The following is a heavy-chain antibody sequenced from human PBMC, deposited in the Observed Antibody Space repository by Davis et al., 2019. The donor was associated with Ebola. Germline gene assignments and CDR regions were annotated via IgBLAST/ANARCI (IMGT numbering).Heavy chain of an antibody. D-gene: IGHD3-16*02. V-gene: IGHV3-30*03. J-gene: IGHJ4*02. CDR3: ARGDYVWGSYRSRIDY. CDR2: ISFDGAIK. Sequence: GGSLRLSCAASGFTFSNYGMHWVRQAPGKGLEWVAVISFDGAIKDYGDSVKGRFTISRDNAKNSLYLQMNSLRAEDTAVYYCARGDYVWGSYRSRIDYWGQGTLVTVSS. CDR1: GFTFSNYG.